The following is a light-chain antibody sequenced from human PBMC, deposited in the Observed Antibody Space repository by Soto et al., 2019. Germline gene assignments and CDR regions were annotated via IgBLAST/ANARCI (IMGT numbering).Light chain of an antibody. CDR1: QSISNW. V-gene: IGKV1-5*03. CDR3: QQYNSYPWT. CDR2: KAS. Sequence: DIQMTQSPSTLSASVGDRVTITCRASQSISNWLAWYQQKPGKAPKLLIYKASSLESGVPSRFSGSGSGTECPLTISSLPPDDFATYYCQQYNSYPWTFGQGTKVEIK. J-gene: IGKJ1*01.